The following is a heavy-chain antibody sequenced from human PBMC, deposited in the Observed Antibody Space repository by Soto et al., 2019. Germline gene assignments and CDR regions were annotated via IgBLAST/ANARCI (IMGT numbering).Heavy chain of an antibody. CDR3: ARLVPTEGFDS. CDR1: GYSISTAYY. V-gene: IGHV4-38-2*02. CDR2: IHHSDST. J-gene: IGHJ4*02. Sequence: ETLSLTCTVSGYSISTAYYWVWIRQPPGKGLEWIGSIHHSDSTYYNPSLKSRVTMSLDTSKNQFSLNLSSVTAADTAVYYCARLVPTEGFDSWGQGTLVTVSS.